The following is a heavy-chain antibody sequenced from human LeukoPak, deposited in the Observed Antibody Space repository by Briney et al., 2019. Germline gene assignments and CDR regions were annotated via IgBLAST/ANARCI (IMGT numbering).Heavy chain of an antibody. V-gene: IGHV3-23*01. J-gene: IGHJ4*02. D-gene: IGHD6-6*01. CDR1: GFTVSSNY. CDR2: VSGSGGST. CDR3: ATHFSSSSY. Sequence: GGSLRLSCAASGFTVSSNYMSWVRQAPGKGLEWVSAVSGSGGSTYYADSVKGRFTISRDNSKNTLYLQMNSLRAEDTAVYYCATHFSSSSYWGQGTLVTVSS.